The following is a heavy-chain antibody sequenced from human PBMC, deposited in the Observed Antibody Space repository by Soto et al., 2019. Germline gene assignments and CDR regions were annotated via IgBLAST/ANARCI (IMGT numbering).Heavy chain of an antibody. CDR3: ARGTLGYCSGGSCYSESWFDP. CDR2: ISSSSSYI. J-gene: IGHJ5*02. V-gene: IGHV3-21*01. Sequence: ESGGGLVKPGGSLRLSCAASGFTFSSYSMNWVRQAPGKGLEWVSSISSSSSYIYYADSVKGRFTISRDNAKNSLYLQMNSLRAEDTAVYYCARGTLGYCSGGSCYSESWFDPWGQGTLVTVSS. D-gene: IGHD2-15*01. CDR1: GFTFSSYS.